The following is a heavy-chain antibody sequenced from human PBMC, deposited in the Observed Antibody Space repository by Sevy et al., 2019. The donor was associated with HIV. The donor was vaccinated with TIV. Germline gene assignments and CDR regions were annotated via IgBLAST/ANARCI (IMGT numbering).Heavy chain of an antibody. CDR2: ISYDGSEK. D-gene: IGHD1-26*01. Sequence: GGSLRLSCAASGFVFSTYGIHWVSQAPGKGLEWVAVISYDGSEKYYADSVRGRFTISRDNSKNTLYLQMNSLRVEDTAIYYCAKMQGGSYNYYGMDVWGQGTTVTVSS. J-gene: IGHJ6*02. V-gene: IGHV3-30*18. CDR1: GFVFSTYG. CDR3: AKMQGGSYNYYGMDV.